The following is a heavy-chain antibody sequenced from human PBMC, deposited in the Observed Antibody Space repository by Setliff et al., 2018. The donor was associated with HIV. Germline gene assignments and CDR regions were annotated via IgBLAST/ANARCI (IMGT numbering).Heavy chain of an antibody. CDR1: GYIFTGYY. CDR3: ARKDGVGYCDSNSCYGIGPIDF. D-gene: IGHD2-2*01. J-gene: IGHJ4*02. V-gene: IGHV1-2*06. CDR2: INPKSGAT. Sequence: ASVKVSCKASGYIFTGYYVNWVRQAPGQGLEWMGRINPKSGATNLAQKFQGRVTLTRDTSVTTVYMELTSLRSDDTAVYYCARKDGVGYCDSNSCYGIGPIDFWGQGSLVTVSS.